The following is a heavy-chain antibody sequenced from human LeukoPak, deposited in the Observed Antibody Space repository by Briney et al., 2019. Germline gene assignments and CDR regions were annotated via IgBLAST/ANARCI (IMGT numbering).Heavy chain of an antibody. V-gene: IGHV4-34*01. CDR1: GGSFGGFY. J-gene: IGHJ2*01. Sequence: SETLSLTCAVYGGSFGGFYWSWIRQPPGKGLEWIGEINHRGSTNYNPSLKSRVTISVDTSKNQFSLKLSSVTAADTAVYYCARVPKYFDLWGRGTLVTVSS. CDR2: INHRGST. CDR3: ARVPKYFDL.